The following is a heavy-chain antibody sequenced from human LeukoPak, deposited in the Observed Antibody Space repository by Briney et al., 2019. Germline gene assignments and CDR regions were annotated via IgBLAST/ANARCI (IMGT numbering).Heavy chain of an antibody. Sequence: SETLSLTCTVSGGSISSYYWSWIRQPPGKGLEWIGEINHSGSTNYNPSLKSRVTISVDTSKNQFSLKLSSVTAADTAVYYCARGRDDEQQLVRDGPVLNYWGQGTLVTVSS. D-gene: IGHD6-13*01. CDR2: INHSGST. CDR3: ARGRDDEQQLVRDGPVLNY. CDR1: GGSISSYY. J-gene: IGHJ4*02. V-gene: IGHV4-34*01.